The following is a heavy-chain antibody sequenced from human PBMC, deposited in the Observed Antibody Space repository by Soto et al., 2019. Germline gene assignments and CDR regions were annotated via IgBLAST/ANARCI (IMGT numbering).Heavy chain of an antibody. V-gene: IGHV4-59*01. CDR3: ARGVRDFWSGYFYYFHY. Sequence: SETLSLTCTVSGGSISSYYWSWIRQPPGKGLEWIGYIYYSGSTNYNPSLKSRDTISVDTSKNQFSLKLRSVTAADTAVYYCARGVRDFWSGYFYYFHYWGQGTLVTVSS. CDR1: GGSISSYY. D-gene: IGHD3-3*01. J-gene: IGHJ4*02. CDR2: IYYSGST.